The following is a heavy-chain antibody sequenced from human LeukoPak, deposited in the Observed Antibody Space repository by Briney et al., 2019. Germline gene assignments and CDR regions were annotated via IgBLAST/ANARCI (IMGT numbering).Heavy chain of an antibody. CDR3: ARRKPPGILHG. V-gene: IGHV4-39*01. CDR1: GGSISSSSYY. J-gene: IGHJ4*02. Sequence: SETLSLTCTVSGGSISSSSYYWGWIRQPPGKGLEWIGSIYYSGSTYYNPSLKSRVTISVDTSKNQFSLKLSSVTAADTAVYYCARRKPPGILHGWGQGTLVTVSS. D-gene: IGHD1-14*01. CDR2: IYYSGST.